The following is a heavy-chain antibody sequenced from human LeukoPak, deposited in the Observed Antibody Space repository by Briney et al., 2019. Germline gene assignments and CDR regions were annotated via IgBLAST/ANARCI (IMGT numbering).Heavy chain of an antibody. D-gene: IGHD3/OR15-3a*01. V-gene: IGHV1-8*01. CDR3: ARGRVRLRGFALGYYYMDV. CDR1: GYTFTSYD. Sequence: GPVKVSCKASGYTFTSYDINWVRQATGQGLEWMGWMNPNSGNTGYAQKFQGRVTMTRNTSISTAYMELSSLRSEDTAVYYCARGRVRLRGFALGYYYMDVWGKGTTVTISS. J-gene: IGHJ6*03. CDR2: MNPNSGNT.